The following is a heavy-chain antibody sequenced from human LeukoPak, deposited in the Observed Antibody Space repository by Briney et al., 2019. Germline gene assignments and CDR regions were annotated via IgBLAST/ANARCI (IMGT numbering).Heavy chain of an antibody. D-gene: IGHD1-26*01. CDR1: GESISSSNW. Sequence: KTSETLSLTCAVSGESISSSNWWSWVRQPPGKGLEWIGEIYHSGSTNYNPSLKSRVTISVDKSKNQFSLKLSSVTAADTAVYYCASSGSYGPKTFDYWGQGTLVTVSS. V-gene: IGHV4-4*02. J-gene: IGHJ4*02. CDR3: ASSGSYGPKTFDY. CDR2: IYHSGST.